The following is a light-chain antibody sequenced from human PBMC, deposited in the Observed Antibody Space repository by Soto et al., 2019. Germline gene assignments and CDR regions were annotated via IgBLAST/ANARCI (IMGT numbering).Light chain of an antibody. CDR3: QQYKSYST. J-gene: IGKJ2*01. V-gene: IGKV1-5*01. Sequence: DIQMTQSPSTLSASVGDRVTFTCRASQSISSWLAWYQQKSGKAPNLLIYDASSLESGVPSRFSGSGSGTEFTLTISSLQPDDFATYYCQQYKSYSTFGQGTKLEIK. CDR2: DAS. CDR1: QSISSW.